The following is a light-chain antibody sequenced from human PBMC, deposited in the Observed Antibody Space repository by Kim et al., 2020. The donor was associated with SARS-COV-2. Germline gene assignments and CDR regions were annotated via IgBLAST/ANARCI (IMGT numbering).Light chain of an antibody. CDR2: GAS. CDR1: QSVSTN. Sequence: EMVMTQSPATLSVSPGERATLSCRASQSVSTNLAWYQQKPGQAPRLLIYGASTRATGIPARFSGSGSGTEFTLTINSLQSEDFAVYYCQQYNNWPPYTFGQGTKLEI. V-gene: IGKV3-15*01. CDR3: QQYNNWPPYT. J-gene: IGKJ2*01.